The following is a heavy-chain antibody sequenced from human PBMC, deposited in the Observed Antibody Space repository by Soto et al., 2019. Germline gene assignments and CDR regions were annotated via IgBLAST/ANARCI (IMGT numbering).Heavy chain of an antibody. V-gene: IGHV4-30-4*01. CDR1: GGSISSGDYY. Sequence: PSETLSLTCTVSGGSISSGDYYWSWIRQPPGKGLEWIGYIYYSGSTYYNPSLKSRVTISVDTSKNQFSPKLSSVTAADTAVYYCARDRPYYDILTGPSGFDPWGQGTLVTVSS. D-gene: IGHD3-9*01. J-gene: IGHJ5*02. CDR2: IYYSGST. CDR3: ARDRPYYDILTGPSGFDP.